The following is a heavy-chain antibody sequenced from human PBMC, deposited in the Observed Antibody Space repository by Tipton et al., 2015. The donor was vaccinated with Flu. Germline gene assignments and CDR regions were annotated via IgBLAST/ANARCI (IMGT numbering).Heavy chain of an antibody. CDR2: ISSNGGST. CDR1: GFTFSSYA. CDR3: ARDPGYGYSYGLPVDY. J-gene: IGHJ4*02. D-gene: IGHD5-18*01. V-gene: IGHV3-64*01. Sequence: SLRLSCAASGFTFSSYAMHWVRQATGKGLEYVSAISSNGGSTYYANSVKGRFTISRDNSKNTLYLQMGSLRAEDMAVYYCARDPGYGYSYGLPVDYWGQGTLVTVSS.